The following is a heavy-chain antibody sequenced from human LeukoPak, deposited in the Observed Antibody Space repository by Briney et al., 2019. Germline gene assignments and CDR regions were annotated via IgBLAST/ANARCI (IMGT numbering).Heavy chain of an antibody. CDR1: GGSFSGYY. CDR2: INHSGST. Sequence: SETLSLTCAVYGGSFSGYYWSWIRQPPGKGLEWIGEINHSGSTNYNPSLKSRVTISVDTSKNQFSLKLSSVTAADTAVYYCARDRRVCSSTSCPRSAFDIWGQGTMVTVSS. J-gene: IGHJ3*02. D-gene: IGHD2-2*01. CDR3: ARDRRVCSSTSCPRSAFDI. V-gene: IGHV4-34*01.